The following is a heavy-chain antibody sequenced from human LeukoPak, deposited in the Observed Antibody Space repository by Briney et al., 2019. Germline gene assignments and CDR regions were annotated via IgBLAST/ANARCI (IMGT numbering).Heavy chain of an antibody. D-gene: IGHD6-19*01. Sequence: GGSLRLSCAASGFTFSSYAMHWVRQAPGKGLEWVAVISYDGSNKYYADSMKGRFTISRDNSKNTLYLQMNSLRAEDTAVYYCATLPGGEVAGFDYWGQGTLVTVSS. CDR2: ISYDGSNK. V-gene: IGHV3-30-3*01. CDR1: GFTFSSYA. CDR3: ATLPGGEVAGFDY. J-gene: IGHJ4*02.